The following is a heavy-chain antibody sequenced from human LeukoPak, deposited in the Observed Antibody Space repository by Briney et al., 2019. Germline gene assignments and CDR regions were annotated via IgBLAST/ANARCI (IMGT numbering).Heavy chain of an antibody. CDR2: ISYDGSNK. CDR3: AKDRRRVGATSPSTFFDY. CDR1: GFTFSSYA. Sequence: PGRSLRLSCAASGFTFSSYAMHWVRQAPGKGLGWVAVISYDGSNKYYADSVKGRITISRDNSKNTLYLQMNSLRAEDTAVYYCAKDRRRVGATSPSTFFDYWGQGTLVTVSS. D-gene: IGHD1-26*01. V-gene: IGHV3-30-3*01. J-gene: IGHJ4*02.